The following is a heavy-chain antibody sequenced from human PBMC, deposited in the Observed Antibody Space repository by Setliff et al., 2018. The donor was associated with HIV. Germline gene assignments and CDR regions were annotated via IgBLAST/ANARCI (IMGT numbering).Heavy chain of an antibody. CDR3: ARQSSGSPEYFQH. J-gene: IGHJ1*01. D-gene: IGHD1-26*01. V-gene: IGHV4-59*08. CDR2: IYYSGST. Sequence: SETLSLTCTVSDDFITSYYWSWIRQPPGKGLEWIGYIYYSGSTNYNPSLKSRVTISLDMSTSQFSLRLSSVTAADTAVDYCARQSSGSPEYFQHWGQGTLVTVSS. CDR1: DDFITSYY.